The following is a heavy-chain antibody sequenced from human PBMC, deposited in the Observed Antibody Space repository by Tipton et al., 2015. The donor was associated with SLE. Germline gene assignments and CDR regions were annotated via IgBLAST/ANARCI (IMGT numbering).Heavy chain of an antibody. Sequence: SLRLSCAASGFSFSNYGIHWVRQAPGKGLEWVAVIWYDGSYRYYADSVEGRFTISRDNLKNTLFLQMNSLRVEDTAVYYCARETIFDGGYWGQGTLVTVSS. CDR1: GFSFSNYG. V-gene: IGHV3-33*08. CDR2: IWYDGSYR. CDR3: ARETIFDGGY. J-gene: IGHJ4*02. D-gene: IGHD3-3*01.